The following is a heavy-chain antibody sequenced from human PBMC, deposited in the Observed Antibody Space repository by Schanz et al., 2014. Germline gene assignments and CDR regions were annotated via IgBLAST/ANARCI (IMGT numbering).Heavy chain of an antibody. J-gene: IGHJ4*02. V-gene: IGHV4-34*01. CDR1: GGSFSGYW. Sequence: QVQLQQWGAGLLKPSETLSLTCAFSGGSFSGYWWTWVRQSPGKGLEWIGEVNHGGYTNYNPSLKSRVTLSVDMSKKQFSLRLISVTAADTAAYYCATWSGTRLFHNWGQGTLVTVSS. CDR3: ATWSGTRLFHN. D-gene: IGHD1-7*01. CDR2: VNHGGYT.